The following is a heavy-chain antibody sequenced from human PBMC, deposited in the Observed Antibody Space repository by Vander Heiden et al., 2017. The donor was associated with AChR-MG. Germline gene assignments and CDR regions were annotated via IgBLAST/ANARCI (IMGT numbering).Heavy chain of an antibody. D-gene: IGHD2-2*01. CDR3: ASLPEGNMPVGDWFDP. CDR2: INHSGST. CDR1: GGSFSGYY. J-gene: IGHJ5*02. V-gene: IGHV4-34*01. Sequence: QVQLQQWGAGLLKPSETLSLTCAVYGGSFSGYYWSWIRQPPGKGLEWIGEINHSGSTNYNPSLKSRVTISVDTSKNQFSLKLSSVTAADTAVYYCASLPEGNMPVGDWFDPWGQGTLVTVSS.